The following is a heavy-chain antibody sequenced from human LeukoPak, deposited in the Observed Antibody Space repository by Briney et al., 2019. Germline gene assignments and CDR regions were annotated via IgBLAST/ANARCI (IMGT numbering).Heavy chain of an antibody. CDR1: GGSFSGYY. Sequence: PSENLSLTCAVYGGSFSGYYWSWIRQPPGKGLEWIGEINHSGSTNYNPSLKSRVTISVDTSKNQFSLKLSSVTAADTAVYYCARDPSNSSGRNQYFDLWGRGTLVTVSS. CDR3: ARDPSNSSGRNQYFDL. V-gene: IGHV4-34*01. CDR2: INHSGST. J-gene: IGHJ2*01. D-gene: IGHD6-19*01.